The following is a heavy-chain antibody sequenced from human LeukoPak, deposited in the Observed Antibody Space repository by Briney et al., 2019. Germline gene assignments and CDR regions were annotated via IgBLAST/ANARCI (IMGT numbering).Heavy chain of an antibody. J-gene: IGHJ5*02. V-gene: IGHV4-59*01. CDR3: ARGSGGYYDSSDYWFDP. D-gene: IGHD3-22*01. Sequence: SETLSLTCTVAGGSISSYYWSWIRQPPGKGLEWIGYIYYSGSTNYNPSLKSRVTISVDTSKNQFSLKLSSVTAADTAMYYGARGSGGYYDSSDYWFDPWGQGTLVTVSS. CDR1: GGSISSYY. CDR2: IYYSGST.